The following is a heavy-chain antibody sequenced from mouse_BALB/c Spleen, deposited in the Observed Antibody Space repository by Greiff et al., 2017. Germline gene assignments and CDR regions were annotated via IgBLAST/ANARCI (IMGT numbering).Heavy chain of an antibody. J-gene: IGHJ2*01. Sequence: VQLKESGPGLVKPSQSLSLTCSVTGYSITSGYYWNWIRQFPGNKLEWMGYISYDGSNNYNPSLKNRISITRDTSKNQFFLKLNSVTTEDTATYYCAREAGYGYFDYWGQGTTLTVSS. CDR3: AREAGYGYFDY. CDR2: ISYDGSN. V-gene: IGHV3-6*02. D-gene: IGHD1-2*01. CDR1: GYSITSGYY.